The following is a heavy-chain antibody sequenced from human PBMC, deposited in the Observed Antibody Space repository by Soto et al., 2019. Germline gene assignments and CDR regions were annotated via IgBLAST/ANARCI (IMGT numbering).Heavy chain of an antibody. Sequence: PSGTLYLTCAVSGCTIRSGYYDWSWIRQPPGKGLEWIGCIYYSGSTYYNPSLKSLVTISVDTSKNQFSLKLSSVTAADTAVYYCARDNILGIWYGGMDVWGQGTKVTVSS. J-gene: IGHJ6*02. CDR1: GCTIRSGYYD. D-gene: IGHD6-13*01. CDR3: ARDNILGIWYGGMDV. CDR2: IYYSGST. V-gene: IGHV4-30-4*01.